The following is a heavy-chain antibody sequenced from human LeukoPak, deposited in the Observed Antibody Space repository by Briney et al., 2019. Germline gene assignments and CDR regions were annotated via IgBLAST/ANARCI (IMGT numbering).Heavy chain of an antibody. Sequence: PGGSLRLSCAASGFTFDDYAMHWVRQAPGKGLEWVSGISWNSGSIGYADSVKGRFTISRDNAKNSLYLQMNSLRAEDMALYYCAKAAGDFWSGFVDAFDIWGQGTMVTVSS. J-gene: IGHJ3*02. CDR3: AKAAGDFWSGFVDAFDI. CDR2: ISWNSGSI. CDR1: GFTFDDYA. V-gene: IGHV3-9*03. D-gene: IGHD3-3*01.